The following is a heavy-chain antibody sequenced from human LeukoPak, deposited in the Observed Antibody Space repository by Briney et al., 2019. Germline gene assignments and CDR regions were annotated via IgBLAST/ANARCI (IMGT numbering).Heavy chain of an antibody. J-gene: IGHJ4*02. CDR3: ATLPLYCSSTSCYIRDY. CDR2: VDPGDGET. CDR1: GYTFTDYY. D-gene: IGHD2-2*02. Sequence: ASVKVSCKVSGYTFTDYYMHWVQQAPGKGLEWMGLVDPGDGETIYAEKFQGRVTITADTSTDTAYMELSSLRSEDTAVYYCATLPLYCSSTSCYIRDYWGQGTLVTVSS. V-gene: IGHV1-69-2*01.